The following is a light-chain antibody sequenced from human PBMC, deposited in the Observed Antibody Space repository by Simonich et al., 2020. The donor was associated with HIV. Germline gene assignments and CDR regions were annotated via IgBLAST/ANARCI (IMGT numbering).Light chain of an antibody. CDR1: SNNVGSYA. Sequence: QSALTQEASVSGTVGQKVTLSCTGNSNNVGSYAVGWYQQISHGAPKTVMFGNSLPSGIPDRFSGSKSGTTASLTISGLQADDEADYYCCSYAGSYTLFGGGTKLTVL. J-gene: IGLJ2*01. CDR2: GN. V-gene: IGLV2-11*01. CDR3: CSYAGSYTL.